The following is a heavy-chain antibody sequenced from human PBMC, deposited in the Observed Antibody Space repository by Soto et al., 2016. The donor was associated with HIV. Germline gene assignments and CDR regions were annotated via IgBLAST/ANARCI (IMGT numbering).Heavy chain of an antibody. CDR2: ISAYDGNT. CDR3: ARSRGCSQYYYMDV. CDR1: GYTFSNFG. D-gene: IGHD2-8*01. Sequence: QVQLVQSGAEVKKPGASVKVSCKASGYTFSNFGVGWVRQAPGQGLEWMAWISAYDGNTHYAQKFRGRVTLTTDTSTTTAYMELRSLTSDDTAVYFCARSRGCSQYYYMDVWGKGTTVTVSS. V-gene: IGHV1-18*01. J-gene: IGHJ6*03.